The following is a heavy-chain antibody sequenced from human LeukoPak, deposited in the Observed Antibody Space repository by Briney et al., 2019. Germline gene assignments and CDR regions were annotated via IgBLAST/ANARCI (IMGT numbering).Heavy chain of an antibody. V-gene: IGHV4-31*03. D-gene: IGHD5-12*01. J-gene: IGHJ4*02. CDR1: GGSISSGGYY. CDR3: ARGYSGYDALDY. CDR2: IYYSGST. Sequence: PSETLSLTCTVSGGSISSGGYYWSWIRQHPGKGLEWIGYIYYSGSTYYNPSLKSRVTISVDTSKNQFSLKLSSVTAADTAVYYCARGYSGYDALDYWGQGTLVTVSS.